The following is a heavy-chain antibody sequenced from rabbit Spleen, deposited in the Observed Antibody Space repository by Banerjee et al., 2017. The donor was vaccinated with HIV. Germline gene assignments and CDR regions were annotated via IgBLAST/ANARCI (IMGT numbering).Heavy chain of an antibody. CDR1: GFSFSSSDY. CDR2: IAGSSSGFT. D-gene: IGHD2-1*01. Sequence: QSLEESGGDLVKPGASLTLTCKASGFSFSSSDYICWVRQAPGKGLEWISCIAGSSSGFTYSATWAKGRFTISKTSSTTVTLQMTSLTAADTATYFCARGSATMTMVITGYYLSLWGPGTLVTVS. J-gene: IGHJ4*01. V-gene: IGHV1S40*01. CDR3: ARGSATMTMVITGYYLSL.